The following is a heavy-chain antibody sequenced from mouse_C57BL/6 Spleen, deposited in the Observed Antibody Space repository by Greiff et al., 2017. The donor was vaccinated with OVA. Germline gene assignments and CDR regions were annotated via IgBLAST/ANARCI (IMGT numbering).Heavy chain of an antibody. CDR3: ARRGDYDGYYAMDY. CDR2: IYPGDGDT. V-gene: IGHV1-82*01. J-gene: IGHJ4*01. Sequence: QVQLQQSGPELVKPGASVKISCKASGYAFSSSWMNWVKQRPGKGLEWIGRIYPGDGDTNYNGKFKGKATLTAEKSSSTAYMQLSSLTSEDSAVYFCARRGDYDGYYAMDYWGQGTSVTVSS. CDR1: GYAFSSSW. D-gene: IGHD2-4*01.